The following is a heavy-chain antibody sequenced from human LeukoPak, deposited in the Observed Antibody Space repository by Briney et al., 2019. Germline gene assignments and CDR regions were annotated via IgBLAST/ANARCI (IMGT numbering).Heavy chain of an antibody. CDR3: ARGQIWYFDL. CDR2: MNGEGTTI. J-gene: IGHJ2*01. V-gene: IGHV3-74*01. Sequence: GGSLRLSCATSGLTFRTTWMHWVRQAPGKGLMWVSRMNGEGTTIDYADSVKGRFTVSRDNSKNTLYLQMNSLRAEDTAVYYCARGQIWYFDLWGRGTLVTVSS. CDR1: GLTFRTTW.